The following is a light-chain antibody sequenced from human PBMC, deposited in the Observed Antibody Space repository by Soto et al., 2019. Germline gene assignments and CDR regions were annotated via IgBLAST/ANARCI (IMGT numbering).Light chain of an antibody. J-gene: IGKJ4*01. CDR1: QGISSW. CDR2: TAS. V-gene: IGKV1-12*01. Sequence: DIQMTQSPSSVSASVGARLSITCRAGQGISSWLAWYQQKPGRAPKLLIYTASSLQSGVPSRFSGTGSGTDFTLTISSLQPEDVSSYYWQQDNSVPLTFGGGTKVDIK. CDR3: QQDNSVPLT.